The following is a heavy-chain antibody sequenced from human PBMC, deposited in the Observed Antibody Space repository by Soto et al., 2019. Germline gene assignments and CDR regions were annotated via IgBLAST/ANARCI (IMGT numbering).Heavy chain of an antibody. Sequence: WASVKVSCKASGYTFTGYYMHWVRQAPGQGLEWMGWINPNSGGTNYAQKFQGRVTMTRDTSISTAYMELSRLRSDDTAVYYCAYVRYYYDSSGYPDYWGQGTLVTVSS. J-gene: IGHJ4*02. V-gene: IGHV1-2*02. D-gene: IGHD3-22*01. CDR2: INPNSGGT. CDR1: GYTFTGYY. CDR3: AYVRYYYDSSGYPDY.